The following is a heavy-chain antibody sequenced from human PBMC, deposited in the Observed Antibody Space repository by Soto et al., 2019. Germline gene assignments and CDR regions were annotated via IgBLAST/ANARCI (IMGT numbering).Heavy chain of an antibody. CDR1: GFTFSSYW. Sequence: GGSLRLSCAASGFTFSSYWMSWVRQAPGKGLEWVANIKQDGSEKYYVDSVKGRFTISRDNAKNSLYLQMNSLRAEDTAVYYCARDLEYSSFIESTFDYWGQGTLVTVSS. D-gene: IGHD6-6*01. J-gene: IGHJ4*02. CDR2: IKQDGSEK. V-gene: IGHV3-7*03. CDR3: ARDLEYSSFIESTFDY.